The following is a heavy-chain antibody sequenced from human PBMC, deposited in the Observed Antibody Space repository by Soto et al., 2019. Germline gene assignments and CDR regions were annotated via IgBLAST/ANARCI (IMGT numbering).Heavy chain of an antibody. V-gene: IGHV1-46*01. CDR3: ARVYGSGSYYTQLDY. CDR2: INPSGGST. Sequence: QVQLVQSGAEVKKPGASVKVSCKASGYTFTSYYMHWVRQAPGQGLEWMGIINPSGGSTSYAQKFQGRVTMTRDTSTSTVYMELSSLRSEDTAVYYCARVYGSGSYYTQLDYWGQGTLVTVSS. J-gene: IGHJ4*02. CDR1: GYTFTSYY. D-gene: IGHD3-10*01.